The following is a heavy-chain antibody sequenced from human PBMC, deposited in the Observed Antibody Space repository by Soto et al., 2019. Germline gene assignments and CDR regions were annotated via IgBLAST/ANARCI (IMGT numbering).Heavy chain of an antibody. CDR3: ARRPYSGSYYWFDP. CDR2: INHSGST. D-gene: IGHD1-26*01. CDR1: GGSFSGYY. J-gene: IGHJ5*02. Sequence: SETLSLTCAVYGGSFSGYYWSWIRQPPGKGLEWIGEINHSGSTNYNPSLKSRVTISVDTSKNQFSRKLSSVTAADTAVYYCARRPYSGSYYWFDPWGQGTLVTVSS. V-gene: IGHV4-34*01.